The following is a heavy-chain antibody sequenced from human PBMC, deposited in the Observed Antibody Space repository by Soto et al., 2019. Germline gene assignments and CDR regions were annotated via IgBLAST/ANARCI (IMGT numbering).Heavy chain of an antibody. CDR1: GFTFSSYS. Sequence: GGSLRLSCAASGFTFSSYSMNWVRQAPGKGLEWVSSISSSSSYIYYADSVKGRFTISRDNAKNSLYLQMNSLRAEDTAVYYCARDRRPYYYDSSGRMLVRAFDIWGQGTMVTVSS. D-gene: IGHD3-22*01. CDR3: ARDRRPYYYDSSGRMLVRAFDI. J-gene: IGHJ3*02. CDR2: ISSSSSYI. V-gene: IGHV3-21*01.